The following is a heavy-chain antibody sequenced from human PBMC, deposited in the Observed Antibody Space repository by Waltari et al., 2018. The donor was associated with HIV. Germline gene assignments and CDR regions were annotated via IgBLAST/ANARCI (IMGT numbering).Heavy chain of an antibody. CDR1: GFTFSSYS. D-gene: IGHD3-16*01. CDR2: ISSSSSHI. Sequence: EVQLVESGGGLVKPGGSLRLSCAASGFTFSSYSVAWVCQAPGKGLEWVSSISSSSSHIYYADSVKGRFTISRVNAKNSLYLQMNSLRAEDTAVYYCARLGTDGAFDYWGQGTLVTVSS. J-gene: IGHJ4*02. V-gene: IGHV3-21*01. CDR3: ARLGTDGAFDY.